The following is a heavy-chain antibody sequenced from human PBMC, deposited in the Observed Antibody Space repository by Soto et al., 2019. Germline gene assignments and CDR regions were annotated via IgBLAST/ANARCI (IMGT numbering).Heavy chain of an antibody. CDR2: MYSGGST. J-gene: IGHJ4*02. Sequence: EVQLVESGGGLVQPGGSLRLSCAASGFTVSSNYMSWVRQAPGKGLEWVSVMYSGGSTYYADSVKGRFTISRDNSKNTLYLHMNSLRAEETAVYYCATYEPGVVVLFWGQGTLVIVSS. D-gene: IGHD2-15*01. V-gene: IGHV3-66*01. CDR1: GFTVSSNY. CDR3: ATYEPGVVVLF.